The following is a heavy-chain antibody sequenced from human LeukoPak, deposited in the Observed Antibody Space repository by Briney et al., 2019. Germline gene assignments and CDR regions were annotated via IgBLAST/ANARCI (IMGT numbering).Heavy chain of an antibody. D-gene: IGHD3-22*01. CDR3: ASPRNGGYYE. CDR1: GGSISSSSYY. CDR2: IYYSGST. J-gene: IGHJ4*02. V-gene: IGHV4-39*01. Sequence: PSETLSLTCTVSGGSISSSSYYWGWIRQSPGKGLEWIGSIYYSGSTYYNPSLKSRVTISVDTSKNQFSLKLSSVTAADTAVYYCASPRNGGYYEWGQGTLVTVSS.